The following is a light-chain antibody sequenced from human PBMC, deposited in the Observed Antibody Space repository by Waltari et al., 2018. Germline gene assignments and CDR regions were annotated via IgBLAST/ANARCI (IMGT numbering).Light chain of an antibody. J-gene: IGKJ1*01. CDR1: QSISKY. CDR2: HAY. Sequence: EIVLTQSPGTLSLSSGERDTLSCRTSQSISKYLAWYQQKPCQAPRLLIYHAYRRANGIPDRFSGSGSGTDFSLTISRLEPEDFAVYYCQHYESLPVTFGQGTKVEIK. V-gene: IGKV3-20*01. CDR3: QHYESLPVT.